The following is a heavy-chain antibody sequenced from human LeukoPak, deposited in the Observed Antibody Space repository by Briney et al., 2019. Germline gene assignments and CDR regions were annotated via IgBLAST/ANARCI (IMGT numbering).Heavy chain of an antibody. J-gene: IGHJ4*02. CDR2: INPSGGST. V-gene: IGHV1-46*01. CDR3: ARDRAAARPFDY. CDR1: GYTFTYYY. D-gene: IGHD6-13*01. Sequence: ASVKVSCKASGYTFTYYYIHWVRQAPGEGLEWVGIINPSGGSTSYAHKFQGRVTMTRDTSTSTVYMELSSLRSEDTAVYYCARDRAAARPFDYWGQGTLVTVSS.